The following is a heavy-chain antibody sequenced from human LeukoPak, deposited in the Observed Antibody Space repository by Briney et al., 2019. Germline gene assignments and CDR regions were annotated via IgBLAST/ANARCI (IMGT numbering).Heavy chain of an antibody. D-gene: IGHD2-15*01. J-gene: IGHJ4*02. Sequence: PGGSLRLSCAASGFTFSSYAMHWVRQAPGKGLEWVAVISYDGSNKYCVDSVKGRFTISRDNSKNTLYLQMNSLRAEDTAVYYCARDSVPGWAADYWGQGTLVTVSS. V-gene: IGHV3-30-3*01. CDR2: ISYDGSNK. CDR3: ARDSVPGWAADY. CDR1: GFTFSSYA.